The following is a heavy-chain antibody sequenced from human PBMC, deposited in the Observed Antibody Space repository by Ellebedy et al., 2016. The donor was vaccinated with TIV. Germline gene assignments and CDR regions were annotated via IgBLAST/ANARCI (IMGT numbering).Heavy chain of an antibody. D-gene: IGHD2-15*01. J-gene: IGHJ2*01. V-gene: IGHV1-69*04. CDR2: IIPILGIA. Sequence: ASVKVSCKASGYTFTSYGISWVRQAPGQGLEWMGRIIPILGIANYAQKFQGRVTITADKSTSTAYMELSSLRSEDTAVYYCARAVAAISWYFDLWGRGTLVTVSS. CDR1: GYTFTSYG. CDR3: ARAVAAISWYFDL.